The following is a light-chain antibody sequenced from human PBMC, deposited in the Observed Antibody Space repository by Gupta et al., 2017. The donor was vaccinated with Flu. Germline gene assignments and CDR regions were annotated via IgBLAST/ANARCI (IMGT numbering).Light chain of an antibody. V-gene: IGKV3-11*01. Sequence: EIVLTQSPATLSLSPGERATLSCRASQSVRSYLAWHQQKPGQAPRLLIYDASNRATGIPPRFSGSGSGTDFTLTISSLEPEDFAVYYCQQRSNWPITCGQGTRLEIK. J-gene: IGKJ5*01. CDR2: DAS. CDR1: QSVRSY. CDR3: QQRSNWPIT.